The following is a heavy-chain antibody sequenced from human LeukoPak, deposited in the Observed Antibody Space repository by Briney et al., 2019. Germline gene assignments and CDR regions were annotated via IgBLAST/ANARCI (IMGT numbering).Heavy chain of an antibody. CDR3: AKEQEMAVDY. V-gene: IGHV3-23*01. Sequence: GGSLRLSCVASGFTFSSYAMSWVRQAPGKGLEWVSIISGSGGSTYHADSVKGRFTISRDNSKNTLYLQMNSLRAEDTAVYYCAKEQEMAVDYWGQGTLVTVSS. J-gene: IGHJ4*02. D-gene: IGHD5-24*01. CDR2: ISGSGGST. CDR1: GFTFSSYA.